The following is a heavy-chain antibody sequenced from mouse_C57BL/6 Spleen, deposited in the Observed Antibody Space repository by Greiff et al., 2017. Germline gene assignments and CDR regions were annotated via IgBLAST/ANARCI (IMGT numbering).Heavy chain of an antibody. J-gene: IGHJ2*01. CDR3: ARCYYGSSALPDY. Sequence: QVHVKQSGPELVKPGASVKLSCKASGYTFTSYDINWVKQRPGQGLEWIGWIFPRDGSTKYNEKFKGKATLTVDTSSSTAYMELHSLTSEDSAVYFCARCYYGSSALPDYWGQGTTLTVSS. D-gene: IGHD1-1*01. CDR1: GYTFTSYD. CDR2: IFPRDGST. V-gene: IGHV1-85*01.